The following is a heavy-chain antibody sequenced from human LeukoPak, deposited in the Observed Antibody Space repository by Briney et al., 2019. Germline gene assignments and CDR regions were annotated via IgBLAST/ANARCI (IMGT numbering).Heavy chain of an antibody. CDR1: GFTFSSYW. V-gene: IGHV3-74*01. CDR3: ASEAIVGATGGVDY. D-gene: IGHD1-26*01. CDR2: INTDGSST. Sequence: GGSLRLSCAASGFTFSSYWMHWVRQAPGKGLVWGSRINTDGSSTSYADSVKGRFTISRDNAKNTLYLKMKSLRAEDTAVYYCASEAIVGATGGVDYWGQGTLVTVSS. J-gene: IGHJ4*02.